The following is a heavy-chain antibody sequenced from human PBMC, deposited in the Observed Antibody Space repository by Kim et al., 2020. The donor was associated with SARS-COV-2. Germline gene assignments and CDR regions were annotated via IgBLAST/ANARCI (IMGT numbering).Heavy chain of an antibody. D-gene: IGHD3-3*01. Sequence: ASVKVSCKVSGYTLTELSMHWVRQAPGKGLEWMGGFDPEDGEIIYSQKFQGRITMTEDTSTDTAYMELSSLRSEDTAVYYCATIDFQFLAWPRKEMGGFDPWGQGTLVTVSS. CDR3: ATIDFQFLAWPRKEMGGFDP. CDR1: GYTLTELS. J-gene: IGHJ5*02. CDR2: FDPEDGEI. V-gene: IGHV1-24*01.